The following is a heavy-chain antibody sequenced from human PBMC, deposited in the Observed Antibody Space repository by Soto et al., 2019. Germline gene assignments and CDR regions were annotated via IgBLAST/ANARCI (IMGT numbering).Heavy chain of an antibody. CDR3: AGLYSSSPFFNY. CDR2: IYYSGNT. D-gene: IGHD6-6*01. CDR1: CDAIRNYY. Sequence: SETLSLTCTVSCDAIRNYYWSWIRQPPGKGLEWIGFIYYSGNTHYHPSLKSRVTISLDSSKNQFSLKLSSVTAADTAVYYCAGLYSSSPFFNYWGQGTLVNVSS. J-gene: IGHJ4*02. V-gene: IGHV4-59*01.